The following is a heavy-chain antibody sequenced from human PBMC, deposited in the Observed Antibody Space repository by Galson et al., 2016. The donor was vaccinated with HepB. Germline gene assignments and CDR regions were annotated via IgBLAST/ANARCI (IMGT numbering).Heavy chain of an antibody. J-gene: IGHJ4*02. CDR2: DSMDGRRK. V-gene: IGHV3-30*18. D-gene: IGHD2/OR15-2a*01. CDR1: GFASRSYG. Sequence: SLRLSCAASGFASRSYGMHWVRQAPGKGLEWVAADSMDGRRKFYSDSVKGRFTISRDNSNNMLFLQMDSLRPDDTAVYYCAKRHEYCPPVGCSVDYWVQGTLVSVSS. CDR3: AKRHEYCPPVGCSVDY.